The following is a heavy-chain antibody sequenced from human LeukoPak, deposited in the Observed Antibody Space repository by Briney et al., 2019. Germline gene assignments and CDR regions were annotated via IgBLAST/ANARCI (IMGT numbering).Heavy chain of an antibody. CDR2: IDGGGYTT. CDR1: GFPFSSYA. CDR3: AKQFVDI. V-gene: IGHV3-23*01. J-gene: IGHJ5*02. D-gene: IGHD5-24*01. Sequence: PGGSLRLSCAASGFPFSSYAMSWVRQAPGRGLEWVSAIDGGGYTTYYADSVKGRFTISRDNSKNTLFLLMSSLRAEDTAVYYCAKQFVDIWGQGTLVIVSS.